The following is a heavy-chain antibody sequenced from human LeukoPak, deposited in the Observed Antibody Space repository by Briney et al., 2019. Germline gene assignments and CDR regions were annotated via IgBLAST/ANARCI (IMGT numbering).Heavy chain of an antibody. CDR1: GYTFTSYG. CDR3: AREGDSSGWYEYYYYGMDV. D-gene: IGHD6-19*01. CDR2: ISAYNGNT. Sequence: GASVKVSCKASGYTFTSYGISWVRQAPGQGLEWMGWISAYNGNTNYAQKLQGRVTITTDTSTSTAYMELRSLRSDDTAVYYCAREGDSSGWYEYYYYGMDVWGQGTTVTVSS. V-gene: IGHV1-18*01. J-gene: IGHJ6*02.